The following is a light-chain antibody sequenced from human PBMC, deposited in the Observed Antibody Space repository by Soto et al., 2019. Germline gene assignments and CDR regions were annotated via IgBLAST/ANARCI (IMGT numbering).Light chain of an antibody. CDR2: DVS. V-gene: IGLV2-14*03. CDR1: SSDVGGYNF. Sequence: QSALTQPASVSGSPGQSIAISCTGTSSDVGGYNFVSWYQQHPGKAPKLMIYDVSSRPSGVSDRFSGSKSGNTASLTISGRQAEDASDYYCTSYTIISTLVFGGGTKLTVL. CDR3: TSYTIISTLV. J-gene: IGLJ2*01.